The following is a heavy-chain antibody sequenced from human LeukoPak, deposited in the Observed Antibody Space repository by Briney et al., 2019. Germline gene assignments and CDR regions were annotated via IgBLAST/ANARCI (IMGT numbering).Heavy chain of an antibody. D-gene: IGHD1-1*01. CDR1: GFTFTSYG. CDR3: AKDGWNDIPDY. CDR2: ISGSGGST. Sequence: GGSLRLSCAASGFTFTSYGMSWVRHAPGKGLEWVSVISGSGGSTNYADSVKGRFTISRDNFKNTLYLQMDSLRAEDTAVYYCAKDGWNDIPDYWGQGTLVTVSS. V-gene: IGHV3-23*01. J-gene: IGHJ4*02.